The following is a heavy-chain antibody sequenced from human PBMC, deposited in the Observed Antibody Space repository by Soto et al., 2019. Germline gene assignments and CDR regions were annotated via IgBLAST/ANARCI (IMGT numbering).Heavy chain of an antibody. CDR1: GFTFSSYT. CDR2: ISYDDGINK. D-gene: IGHD6-19*01. V-gene: IGHV3-30-3*01. Sequence: QVQLVESGGGVDQPGRSLRLSCAASGFTFSSYTMYWVRQAPGTGLEWVAVISYDDGINKYYADSVKGRFTISRDNSKNTLYLQMNSLRAQDTAVYYCARSIAVAGTSEFDYWGQGALVTVSS. J-gene: IGHJ4*02. CDR3: ARSIAVAGTSEFDY.